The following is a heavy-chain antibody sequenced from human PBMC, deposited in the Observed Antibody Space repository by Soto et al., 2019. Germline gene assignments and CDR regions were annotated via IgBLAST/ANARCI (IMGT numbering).Heavy chain of an antibody. V-gene: IGHV4-34*01. CDR1: GGSLSNYY. CDR3: ARGLYETYCGGDCYSYYFDY. D-gene: IGHD2-21*01. Sequence: SETLSLTCAVYGGSLSNYYWSWIRQPPGKGLEWIGEINHGGSASYNPSLKSRVTISLDTSKNQLFLKLTSVTAADTAVYYCARGLYETYCGGDCYSYYFDYWGQGTLVTVSS. J-gene: IGHJ4*02. CDR2: INHGGSA.